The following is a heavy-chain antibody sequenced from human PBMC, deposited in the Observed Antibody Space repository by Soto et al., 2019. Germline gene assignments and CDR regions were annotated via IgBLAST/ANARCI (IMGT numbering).Heavy chain of an antibody. CDR1: GDSVSSNSDA. V-gene: IGHV6-1*01. CDR2: TYYRSKWYN. CDR3: ATMGVYSGSGWFFDI. J-gene: IGHJ3*02. Sequence: SQTLSLTCAISGDSVSSNSDAWNWIRQSPSRGLEWLGRTYYRSKWYNDYAVSVQSRITINPYTSKNQFSLQLNSVTPEDTAAYCCATMGVYSGSGWFFDIWGQGTIATVSS. D-gene: IGHD6-19*01.